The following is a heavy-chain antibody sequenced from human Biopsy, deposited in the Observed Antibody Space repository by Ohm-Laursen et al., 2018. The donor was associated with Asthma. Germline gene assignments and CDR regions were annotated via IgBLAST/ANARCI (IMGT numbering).Heavy chain of an antibody. Sequence: SETLSLTCTVSPGSINDYYWNWIRQFPGKGLEWIGYVHSSGSTNYNPSLKSRVTISADTSKNQFHLNLSSVTAADTAVYFCARAAITGIRGWFDPWGQGTQVTVSS. CDR1: PGSINDYY. CDR3: ARAAITGIRGWFDP. V-gene: IGHV4-59*12. D-gene: IGHD1-20*01. J-gene: IGHJ5*02. CDR2: VHSSGST.